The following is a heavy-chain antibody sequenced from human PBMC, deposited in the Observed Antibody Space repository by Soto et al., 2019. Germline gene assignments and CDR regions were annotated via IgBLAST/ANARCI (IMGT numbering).Heavy chain of an antibody. Sequence: GESLKISCKGSGYSFTSFWIGWVRQMPGEGLEWMGVFNPDDSETTYSPSFQGQVTFSGDKYINTAYLQWSSLKASDTSMYYCARAAYXSGTTCHKGAGIDAFHIWGQGTMVTVSS. V-gene: IGHV5-51*01. CDR2: FNPDDSET. CDR1: GYSFTSFW. D-gene: IGHD2-2*01. J-gene: IGHJ3*02. CDR3: ARAAYXSGTTCHKGAGIDAFHI.